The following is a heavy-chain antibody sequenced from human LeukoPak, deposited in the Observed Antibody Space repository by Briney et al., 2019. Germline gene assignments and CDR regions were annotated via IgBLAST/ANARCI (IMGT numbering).Heavy chain of an antibody. CDR2: TYFRFKWYS. V-gene: IGHV6-1*01. D-gene: IGHD2-2*01. Sequence: SQTLSLTRAISGDSVSTNTAAWSWIRQSPSRGLEWLGRTYFRFKWYSDYAVSVKSRITINSDTSKNQFSLQLNSVAPEDTAVYYCARRLTQYDCFDPWGQGILVTVSS. J-gene: IGHJ5*02. CDR1: GDSVSTNTAA. CDR3: ARRLTQYDCFDP.